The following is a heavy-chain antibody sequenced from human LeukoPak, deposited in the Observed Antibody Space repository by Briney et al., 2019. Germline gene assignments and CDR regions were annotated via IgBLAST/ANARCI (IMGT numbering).Heavy chain of an antibody. D-gene: IGHD6-19*01. CDR3: AKGYSSGWFFFDY. CDR2: ISGSDDST. Sequence: GGSLRLSCAVSGFTFSSYAMTWVRQAPRKGLEWVSGISGSDDSTSYADSVKGRFTISRDNSKNTLYLQMNGLRADDTAVYYCAKGYSSGWFFFDYWGQGTLVTVSS. J-gene: IGHJ4*02. CDR1: GFTFSSYA. V-gene: IGHV3-23*01.